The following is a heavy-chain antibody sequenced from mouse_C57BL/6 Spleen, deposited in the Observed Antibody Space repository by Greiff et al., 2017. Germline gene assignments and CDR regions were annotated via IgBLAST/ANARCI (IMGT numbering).Heavy chain of an antibody. CDR2: IYPGDGDT. V-gene: IGHV1-80*01. Sequence: QVQLQQSGAELVKPGASVKISCKASGYAFSSYWMNWVKQRPGKGLEWIGQIYPGDGDTNYNGKFKGKLTLTADKSASTAYMQLSSLTSEDSAVYFCARPYDGYWYFDVWGTGTTVTVSS. CDR1: GYAFSSYW. D-gene: IGHD2-12*01. CDR3: ARPYDGYWYFDV. J-gene: IGHJ1*03.